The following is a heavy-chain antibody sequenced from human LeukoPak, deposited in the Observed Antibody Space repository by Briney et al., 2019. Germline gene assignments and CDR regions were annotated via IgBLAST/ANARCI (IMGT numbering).Heavy chain of an antibody. V-gene: IGHV4-39*07. CDR3: ASYVDTTMDFDY. CDR2: IYYSGST. CDR1: GGSISSYY. J-gene: IGHJ4*02. D-gene: IGHD5-18*01. Sequence: PSETLSLTCTVSGGSISSYYWGWIRQPPGKGLEWIGSIYYSGSTYYNPSLKSRVTISVDTSKNQFSLKLSSVTAADTAVYYCASYVDTTMDFDYWGQGTLVTVSS.